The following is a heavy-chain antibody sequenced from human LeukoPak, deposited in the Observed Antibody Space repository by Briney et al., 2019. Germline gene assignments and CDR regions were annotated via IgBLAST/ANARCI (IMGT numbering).Heavy chain of an antibody. Sequence: GGSLRLSCAAYGFTFSKTYMSWVRQAPGKGLEWVARIASAPAGRNTEYAAPVEGRFIVSRDDSKSTLYLQLNSLKIEDTGIYYCVGGSYFGTGSYDIWGQGGMVTVSS. CDR1: GFTFSKTY. J-gene: IGHJ3*02. CDR2: IASAPAGRNT. V-gene: IGHV3-15*04. D-gene: IGHD1-26*01. CDR3: VGGSYFGTGSYDI.